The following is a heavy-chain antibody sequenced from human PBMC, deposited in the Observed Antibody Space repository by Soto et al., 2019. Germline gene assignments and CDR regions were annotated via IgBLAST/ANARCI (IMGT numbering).Heavy chain of an antibody. CDR3: ARGSSSGWYRVAFDI. J-gene: IGHJ3*02. D-gene: IGHD6-19*01. Sequence: SETLSLTCTVSGGSISSYYWSWIRQPPGKGLEWIGYIYYSGSTNYNPSLKSRVTISVDTSKNQFSLKLSSVTAADTAVYYCARGSSSGWYRVAFDIWGQGTMVTV. CDR2: IYYSGST. CDR1: GGSISSYY. V-gene: IGHV4-59*01.